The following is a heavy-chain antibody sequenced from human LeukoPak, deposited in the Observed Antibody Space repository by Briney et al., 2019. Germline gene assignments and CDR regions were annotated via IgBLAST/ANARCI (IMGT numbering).Heavy chain of an antibody. D-gene: IGHD5-12*01. CDR2: IIPIFGTA. J-gene: IGHJ3*02. CDR1: GGTFSSYA. Sequence: SVKVSCKASGGTFSSYAISWMRQAPGQGLEWMGGIIPIFGTAKYAQKLQDRVTITADESTNTVYMELSSLRSEDTAVYYCARPELRGYSGYDPLSDAFDIWGQGTMVTISS. CDR3: ARPELRGYSGYDPLSDAFDI. V-gene: IGHV1-69*13.